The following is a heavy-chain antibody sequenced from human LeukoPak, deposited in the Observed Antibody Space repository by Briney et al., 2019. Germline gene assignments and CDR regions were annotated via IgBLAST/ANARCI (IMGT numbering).Heavy chain of an antibody. J-gene: IGHJ4*02. CDR3: ARSFWQQLGYDFDY. V-gene: IGHV3-7*01. CDR2: IKQDGSEK. CDR1: GFTFSSYW. Sequence: TGGSLRLSCAASGFTFSSYWMSWVRQAPGKGLEWVANIKQDGSEKYYVDSVKGRFTISRDNAKNSLYLQMNSLIAEDTAVYYCARSFWQQLGYDFDYWGQGTLVTVSS. D-gene: IGHD6-13*01.